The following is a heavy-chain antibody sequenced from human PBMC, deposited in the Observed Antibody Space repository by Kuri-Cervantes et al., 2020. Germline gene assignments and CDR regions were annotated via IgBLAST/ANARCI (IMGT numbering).Heavy chain of an antibody. CDR1: GFTFSSYA. Sequence: GESLKISCAASGFTFSSYAMHWVRQAPGKGLEWVAVISYDGSNKYYADSVKGRFTISRDNSKNTLYLQMNSLRAEDTAVYYCARDVGCSGGSCYSPEMYYFDYWGQGTLVTVSS. D-gene: IGHD2-15*01. J-gene: IGHJ4*02. CDR2: ISYDGSNK. CDR3: ARDVGCSGGSCYSPEMYYFDY. V-gene: IGHV3-30*01.